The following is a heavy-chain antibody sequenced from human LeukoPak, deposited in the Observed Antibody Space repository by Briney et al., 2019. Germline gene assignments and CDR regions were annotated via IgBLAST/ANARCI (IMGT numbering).Heavy chain of an antibody. D-gene: IGHD6-6*01. CDR3: ARDRGRYSSSSWFDP. J-gene: IGHJ5*02. CDR2: ISAYNGNT. V-gene: IGHV1-18*01. CDR1: GYTFTSYG. Sequence: GASVKVSCKASGYTFTSYGISWVRQAPGQGLEWTGWISAYNGNTNYAQKLQGRVTMTTDTSTSTAYMELRSLRSDDTAVYYCARDRGRYSSSSWFDPWGQGTLVTVSS.